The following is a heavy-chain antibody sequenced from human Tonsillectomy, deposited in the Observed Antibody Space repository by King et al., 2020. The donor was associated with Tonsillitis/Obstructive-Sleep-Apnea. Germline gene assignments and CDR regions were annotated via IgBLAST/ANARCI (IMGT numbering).Heavy chain of an antibody. V-gene: IGHV3-48*02. J-gene: IGHJ6*03. CDR2: ISSSSSTI. CDR3: ASLKPGDEWLLVVPAAMDV. CDR1: GFTFSSYS. D-gene: IGHD2-2*01. Sequence: VQMVESGGGLVQPGGSLRLTCAASGFTFSSYSMNWVRQAPGKGLEWVSYISSSSSTIYYADSVKGRFTISRDNAKNSLYLQMNSLRDEDTAVYYCASLKPGDEWLLVVPAAMDVWGKGTTVTVSS.